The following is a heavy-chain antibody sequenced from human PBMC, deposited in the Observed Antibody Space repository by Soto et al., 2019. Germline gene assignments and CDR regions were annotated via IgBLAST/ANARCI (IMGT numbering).Heavy chain of an antibody. Sequence: QVQLVQSGAEVKKPGSSVKVSCKASGGTFSSYAISWVRQAPGQGLEWMGGIIPIFGTANYAQKFQGRVTITADESTSTAYMELSSLRSEDTAVYYCARRPKPHPGWGYYYGMDVWGQGTTATVSS. CDR1: GGTFSSYA. V-gene: IGHV1-69*12. CDR2: IIPIFGTA. CDR3: ARRPKPHPGWGYYYGMDV. J-gene: IGHJ6*02. D-gene: IGHD3-16*01.